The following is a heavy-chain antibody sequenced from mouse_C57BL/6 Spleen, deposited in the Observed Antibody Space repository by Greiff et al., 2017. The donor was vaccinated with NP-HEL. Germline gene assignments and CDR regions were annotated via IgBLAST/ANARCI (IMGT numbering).Heavy chain of an antibody. Sequence: QVQLQQPGAELVMPGASVKLSCKASGYTFTSYWMHWVKQRPGQGLEWIGEIDPSDSYTNYNQKFKGKSTLTVDKSSSTAYMQLSSLTSEDSAVYYCARERNGSSWNWYFDVWGTGTTVTVSS. CDR3: ARERNGSSWNWYFDV. CDR1: GYTFTSYW. D-gene: IGHD1-1*01. CDR2: IDPSDSYT. V-gene: IGHV1-69*01. J-gene: IGHJ1*03.